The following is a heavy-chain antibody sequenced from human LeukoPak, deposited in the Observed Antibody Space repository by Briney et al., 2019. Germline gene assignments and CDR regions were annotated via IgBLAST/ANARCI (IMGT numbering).Heavy chain of an antibody. CDR2: IYYSGST. Sequence: PSETLSLTCTVSGGSISSSSYYWGWIRQPPGTGLEWLGSIYYSGSTYYNPSLKSRVTISVDTSKNQFSLKLSSVTAADTAVYYCARARAVGYNWNYDAFDIWGQGTMVTVSS. CDR3: ARARAVGYNWNYDAFDI. J-gene: IGHJ3*02. CDR1: GGSISSSSYY. D-gene: IGHD1-7*01. V-gene: IGHV4-39*07.